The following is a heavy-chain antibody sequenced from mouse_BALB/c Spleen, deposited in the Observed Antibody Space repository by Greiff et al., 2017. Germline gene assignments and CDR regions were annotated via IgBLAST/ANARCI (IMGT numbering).Heavy chain of an antibody. Sequence: VQLQQSGPGLVQPSQSLSITCTVSGFSLTSYGVHWVRQSPGKGLEWLGVIWSGGSTDYNAAFISRLSISKDNSKSQVFFKMNSLQANDTAIYYCARIRYYYGSSTGDAMDYWGQGTSVTVSS. CDR1: GFSLTSYG. CDR3: ARIRYYYGSSTGDAMDY. J-gene: IGHJ4*01. CDR2: IWSGGST. V-gene: IGHV2-2*02. D-gene: IGHD1-1*01.